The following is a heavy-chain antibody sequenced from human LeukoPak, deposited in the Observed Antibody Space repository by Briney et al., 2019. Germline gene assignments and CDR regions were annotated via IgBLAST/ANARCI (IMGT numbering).Heavy chain of an antibody. CDR1: GFTSSSYG. Sequence: GRSLRLSCAASGFTSSSYGMHWVRQAPGRGLEWVAVISYDGSNKYYADSVKGRFTISRDNSKNTLYLQMNSLRAEDTAVYYCAKEGGDDYGDYGDLWYYYWGQGTLVTVSS. CDR3: AKEGGDDYGDYGDLWYYY. J-gene: IGHJ4*02. CDR2: ISYDGSNK. D-gene: IGHD4-17*01. V-gene: IGHV3-30*18.